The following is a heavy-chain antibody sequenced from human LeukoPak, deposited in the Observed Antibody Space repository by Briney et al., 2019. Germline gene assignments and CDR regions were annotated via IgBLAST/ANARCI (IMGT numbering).Heavy chain of an antibody. Sequence: SETLSLTCTVSGVSSSSSYRSWIRQPPGKGLEWIGYIFYTGDSNHNPSFKSRVSISLDTSKDQISLKLYSVTAADTAVYYCARHRFASPLDSWGQGTLVTVSS. CDR1: GVSSSSSY. J-gene: IGHJ4*02. D-gene: IGHD2-21*01. CDR2: IFYTGDS. CDR3: ARHRFASPLDS. V-gene: IGHV4-59*08.